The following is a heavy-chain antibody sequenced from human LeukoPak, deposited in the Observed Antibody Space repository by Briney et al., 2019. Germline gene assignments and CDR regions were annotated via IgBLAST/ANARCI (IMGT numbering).Heavy chain of an antibody. D-gene: IGHD1-26*01. J-gene: IGHJ4*02. CDR2: IKKKTEGATT. Sequence: GGSLTLSCAASGFTFRNAWMSWVRQAPGKGVEWVGRIKKKTEGATTDYAAPVKGRFTISSDDSKNTLYLQMNSLKTEDTAVYYCTTAVGGTEDFDYWGQGTLVTVSS. CDR1: GFTFRNAW. V-gene: IGHV3-15*01. CDR3: TTAVGGTEDFDY.